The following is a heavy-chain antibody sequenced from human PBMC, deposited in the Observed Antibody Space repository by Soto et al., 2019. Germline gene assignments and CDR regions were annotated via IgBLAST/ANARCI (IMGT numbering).Heavy chain of an antibody. V-gene: IGHV3-33*01. CDR3: ARVGYGDAGAFDI. Sequence: QVQLVESGGGVVQPGRSLRLSCAASGFTFSSYGMHWVRQAPGKGLEWVAVIWYDGSNKYYADSVKGRFTISRDNSKNTLYLQMNSLRAEDTAVYYCARVGYGDAGAFDIWGQGTMVTVSS. CDR2: IWYDGSNK. CDR1: GFTFSSYG. J-gene: IGHJ3*02. D-gene: IGHD5-12*01.